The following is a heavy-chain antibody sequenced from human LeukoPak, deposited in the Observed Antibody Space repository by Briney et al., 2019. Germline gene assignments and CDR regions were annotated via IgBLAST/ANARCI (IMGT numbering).Heavy chain of an antibody. Sequence: PGRSLRLSCAASGFTFSNYAMHWVRQAPGKGLEWVAVISYDGRNEYYADSVEGRFTISRDNSKNTLYLQMNSLRTEDTAVYSCAREGFGELYYWGQGTLVTVSS. CDR3: AREGFGELYY. D-gene: IGHD3-10*01. CDR1: GFTFSNYA. J-gene: IGHJ4*02. CDR2: ISYDGRNE. V-gene: IGHV3-30*04.